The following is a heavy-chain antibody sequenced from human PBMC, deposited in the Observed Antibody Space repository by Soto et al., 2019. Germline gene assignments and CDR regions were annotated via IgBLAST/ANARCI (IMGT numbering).Heavy chain of an antibody. CDR1: GYTFTSYG. V-gene: IGHV1-18*01. CDR2: ISAYNGNT. D-gene: IGHD6-19*01. J-gene: IGHJ4*02. Sequence: ASVKVSCKASGYTFTSYGISWVRQAPGQGLEWMGWISAYNGNTNYAQKLQGRVTMTTDTSTSTAYMELRSLRSDDTAVYYCARLKPGIAVAGVPSVYWGQGTLVTVSS. CDR3: ARLKPGIAVAGVPSVY.